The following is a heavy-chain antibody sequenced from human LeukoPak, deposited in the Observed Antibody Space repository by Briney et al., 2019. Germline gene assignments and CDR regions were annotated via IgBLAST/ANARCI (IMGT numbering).Heavy chain of an antibody. CDR2: ISSHGGST. V-gene: IGHV3-64D*09. CDR3: AIAASGTLADF. J-gene: IGHJ4*02. D-gene: IGHD6-13*01. Sequence: GGSLRPSCSASGFTFISYSMYWVRQAPGKGLEYVSAISSHGGSTYYADSVKGRFTISRDNSKTTLYLQMSSLRTEDTAVYYCAIAASGTLADFWGQGTVVTVSS. CDR1: GFTFISYS.